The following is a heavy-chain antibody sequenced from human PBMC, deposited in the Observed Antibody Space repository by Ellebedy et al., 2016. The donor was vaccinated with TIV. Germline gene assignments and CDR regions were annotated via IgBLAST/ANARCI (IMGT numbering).Heavy chain of an antibody. CDR3: AREKQLVQIQHYYGMDV. CDR1: GFTFSDYY. Sequence: GESLKISXVASGFTFSDYYMNWVRQAPGKGLEWVAYISSSSTYTNYADSVKGRFTVSRDNAKNSLYLQMNGLRADDSAVYFCAREKQLVQIQHYYGMDVWGQGTTVSVSS. V-gene: IGHV3-11*06. D-gene: IGHD6-6*01. J-gene: IGHJ6*02. CDR2: ISSSSTYT.